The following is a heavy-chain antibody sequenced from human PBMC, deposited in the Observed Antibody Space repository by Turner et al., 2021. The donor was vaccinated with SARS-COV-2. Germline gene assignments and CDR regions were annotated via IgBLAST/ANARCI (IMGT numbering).Heavy chain of an antibody. J-gene: IGHJ4*02. CDR1: GFSFSNYA. CDR3: ARERRGYYAEY. Sequence: QVQLVESGGGVVQPGGSLRLACAASGFSFSNYAMHWARQAPGKGLEWVAIISYDGRNKYYADSVKGRFTISRDDSKSTLYLQMNSLRPEDTAIYYCARERRGYYAEYWGQGTLVTVSS. D-gene: IGHD3-3*01. CDR2: ISYDGRNK. V-gene: IGHV3-30*04.